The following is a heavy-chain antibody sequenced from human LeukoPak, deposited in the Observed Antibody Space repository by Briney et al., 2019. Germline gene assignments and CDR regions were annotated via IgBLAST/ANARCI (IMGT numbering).Heavy chain of an antibody. V-gene: IGHV3-15*01. CDR3: TTVHSGGSYWLRDY. Sequence: GGSLRLSCAASGFTFSNAWMSWVRQAPGKGLEWVGRIKSKTDGGTTDYAAPVKGRFTISRDDSKNTLYLQMNSLKIEDTAVYYCTTVHSGGSYWLRDYWGQGTLVTVSS. CDR2: IKSKTDGGTT. J-gene: IGHJ4*02. CDR1: GFTFSNAW. D-gene: IGHD1-26*01.